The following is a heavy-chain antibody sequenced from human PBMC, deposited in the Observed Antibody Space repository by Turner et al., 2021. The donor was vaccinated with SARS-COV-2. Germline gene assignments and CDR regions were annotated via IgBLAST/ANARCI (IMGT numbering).Heavy chain of an antibody. V-gene: IGHV3-33*08. Sequence: VQLVESGGVLVQPGESLRLSCAASGFTFSTYSMAWVRQAPGMGLEWVAVIWYDGSNKYYADSVKGRFTISRDNSKNTLYLQMNSLRAEDTAVYYCARDGSGYYDSSGYFDHWGQGTLVTVSS. D-gene: IGHD3-22*01. CDR2: IWYDGSNK. CDR3: ARDGSGYYDSSGYFDH. CDR1: GFTFSTYS. J-gene: IGHJ4*02.